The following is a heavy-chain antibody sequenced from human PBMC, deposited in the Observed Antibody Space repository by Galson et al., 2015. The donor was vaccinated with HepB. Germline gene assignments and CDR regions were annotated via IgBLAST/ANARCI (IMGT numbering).Heavy chain of an antibody. Sequence: SLRLSCTASGLTFSTYAIHWVRQAPGKGLEYVSGITIDGDNTYYADPVKGRFTISRDNSKNTVYLQMSSLRPEDTSVYYCVKGGDFWDYWGQGTLVTVSS. CDR3: VKGGDFWDY. CDR1: GLTFSTYA. V-gene: IGHV3-64D*06. J-gene: IGHJ4*02. CDR2: ITIDGDNT.